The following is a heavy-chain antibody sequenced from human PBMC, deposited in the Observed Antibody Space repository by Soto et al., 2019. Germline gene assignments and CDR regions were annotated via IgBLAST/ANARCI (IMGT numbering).Heavy chain of an antibody. CDR3: AKEMPLGGILGAEPLDY. CDR1: GFTFNNYA. Sequence: GSLRLSCAASGFTFNNYAMTWIRQAPGKGLEWVATVSDSGETSLSADSVKGRFTISRDNSRKTLYLQMNRLRPEDTATYYCAKEMPLGGILGAEPLDYWGQGTLVTVSS. V-gene: IGHV3-23*01. CDR2: VSDSGETS. D-gene: IGHD1-26*01. J-gene: IGHJ4*02.